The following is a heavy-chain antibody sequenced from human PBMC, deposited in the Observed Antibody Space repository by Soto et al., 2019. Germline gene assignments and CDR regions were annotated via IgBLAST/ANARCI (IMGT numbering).Heavy chain of an antibody. D-gene: IGHD2-15*01. Sequence: GGSLRLSCAASGFTFSSYAMSWVRQAPGKGLEWVSAISVSGGTTYYADSVKGRLTVSRDNSKNTLSLQMNSLRAEDTALYYCVKGWLLGPYYYYYMDVWGKGTTVTVSS. CDR3: VKGWLLGPYYYYYMDV. CDR2: ISVSGGTT. CDR1: GFTFSSYA. J-gene: IGHJ6*03. V-gene: IGHV3-23*01.